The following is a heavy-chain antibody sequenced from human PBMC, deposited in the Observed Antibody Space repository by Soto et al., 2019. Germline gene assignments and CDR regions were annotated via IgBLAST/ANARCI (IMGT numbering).Heavy chain of an antibody. CDR1: GFTFSSHT. CDR3: ARTPAVAGTPYFDY. CDR2: IYPDGNGK. V-gene: IGHV3-30-3*01. Sequence: TGGSLRLSCVASGFTFSSHTMHWVRQAPGKGLEWVTFIYPDGNGKYYTDSVKGRFTTSRDNSKNTMYLQMNSLRPEDTAIYYCARTPAVAGTPYFDYWGQGTLVTVSS. J-gene: IGHJ4*02. D-gene: IGHD6-19*01.